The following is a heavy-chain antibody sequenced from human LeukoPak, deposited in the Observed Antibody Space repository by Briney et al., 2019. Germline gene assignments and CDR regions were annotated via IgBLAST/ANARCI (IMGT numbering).Heavy chain of an antibody. V-gene: IGHV4-39*01. Sequence: SETLSLTCTVSGGSISSSSYYWGWIRQPPGKGLEWIGSIYYSGSTYYNPSLKSRVTISVDTSKNQFSLKLSSVTAADTAVYYCARTFEYSSNWYKFDYWGQGTLVTVSS. CDR1: GGSISSSSYY. D-gene: IGHD6-13*01. J-gene: IGHJ4*02. CDR2: IYYSGST. CDR3: ARTFEYSSNWYKFDY.